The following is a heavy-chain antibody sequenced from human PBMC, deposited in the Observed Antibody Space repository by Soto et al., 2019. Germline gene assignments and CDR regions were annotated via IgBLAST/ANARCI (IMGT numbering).Heavy chain of an antibody. CDR3: ARGAPVSFLTVVAPLGYFDY. J-gene: IGHJ4*02. V-gene: IGHV4-30-4*01. Sequence: SETLSLTCTVSGGSISSGDYYWSWIRQPPGKGLDWIGYIYYSESTYYNPSLKSRVTISLDTSKNQFSLKLSSVTAADTAVYYCARGAPVSFLTVVAPLGYFDYWGQGTLVTVSS. CDR1: GGSISSGDYY. CDR2: IYYSEST. D-gene: IGHD2-15*01.